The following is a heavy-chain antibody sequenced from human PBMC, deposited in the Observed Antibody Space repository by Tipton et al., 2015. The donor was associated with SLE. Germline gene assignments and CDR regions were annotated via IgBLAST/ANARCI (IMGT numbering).Heavy chain of an antibody. CDR1: GFTFSSYW. D-gene: IGHD4-17*01. J-gene: IGHJ4*02. CDR2: MNIDGSVR. V-gene: IGHV3-74*01. Sequence: GSLRLSCAASGFTFSSYWMHWVRQAPGKGLVWVSRMNIDGSVRTYADSVKGRFTISRDNSKYSMYLQMNSLTADDTAVYYCAKEGVSGDYFDYWGQGTPVTVSS. CDR3: AKEGVSGDYFDY.